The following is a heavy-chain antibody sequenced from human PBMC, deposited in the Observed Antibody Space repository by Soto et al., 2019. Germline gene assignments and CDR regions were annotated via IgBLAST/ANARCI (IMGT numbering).Heavy chain of an antibody. CDR3: ARITRTDSVALYYFGY. J-gene: IGHJ4*02. Sequence: AETLALTCTVSGGSIRSYYWSWIRQPPGKVLELIGYIYYSGSTNYNTSLKSRVTIPVDTSKNHCSLKLSSVTAADTAVSFCARITRTDSVALYYFGYWGQGILVTVSS. CDR2: IYYSGST. V-gene: IGHV4-59*01. D-gene: IGHD1-20*01. CDR1: GGSIRSYY.